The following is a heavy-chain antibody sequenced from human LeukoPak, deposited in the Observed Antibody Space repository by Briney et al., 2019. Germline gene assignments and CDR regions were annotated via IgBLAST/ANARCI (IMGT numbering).Heavy chain of an antibody. V-gene: IGHV4-4*09. Sequence: SGTLCLTWTVPGGAISSYSWSWVRQPPGKGLEWIGYIFTSGSTDYNPSLKSRVTMSVDTSKNQLSMELRFLTAADTAVYYCATSHDVKTAPYDLWGQGTLVTVSS. D-gene: IGHD2-21*01. CDR2: IFTSGST. CDR3: ATSHDVKTAPYDL. CDR1: GGAISSYS. J-gene: IGHJ5*02.